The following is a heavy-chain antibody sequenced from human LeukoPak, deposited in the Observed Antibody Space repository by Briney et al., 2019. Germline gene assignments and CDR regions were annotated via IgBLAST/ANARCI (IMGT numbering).Heavy chain of an antibody. Sequence: SETLSLTCTVSGGSISSYYWSWIRQPPGKGLEWIGYIYYSGSTSYNPSLKSRVTISVDTSKNQFSLKLSSVTAADTAVYYCARGPTNLDAFDIWGQGTMVTVSS. CDR2: IYYSGST. D-gene: IGHD5-12*01. CDR3: ARGPTNLDAFDI. J-gene: IGHJ3*02. V-gene: IGHV4-59*01. CDR1: GGSISSYY.